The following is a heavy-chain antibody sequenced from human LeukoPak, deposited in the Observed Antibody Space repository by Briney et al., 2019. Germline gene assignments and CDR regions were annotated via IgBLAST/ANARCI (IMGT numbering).Heavy chain of an antibody. CDR2: MNPSSGNT. V-gene: IGHV1-8*01. CDR1: GYSFSSYD. Sequence: GASVKVSCKASGYSFSSYDISWVRQATGQGPEWIGWMNPSSGNTGYAQRFQGRVTMTRDTSTSTAYLELSSLTSKDTAVYYCAAHTYYFSSGSFGHWGQGTLVTVSS. D-gene: IGHD3-10*01. CDR3: AAHTYYFSSGSFGH. J-gene: IGHJ4*02.